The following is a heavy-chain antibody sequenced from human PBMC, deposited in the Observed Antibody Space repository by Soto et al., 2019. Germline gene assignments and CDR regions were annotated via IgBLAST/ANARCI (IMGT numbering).Heavy chain of an antibody. CDR1: GGTFSSYA. V-gene: IGHV1-69*13. CDR3: ARGKTTVTTPFGYYYGMDV. CDR2: IVPIFGTA. Sequence: ASVKVSCKASGGTFSSYAISWVRQAPGQGLEWMGGIVPIFGTANYAQKFQGRVTITADESTSTAYMELSSLRSEDTAVYYCARGKTTVTTPFGYYYGMDVWVQGTTVTVSS. D-gene: IGHD4-4*01. J-gene: IGHJ6*02.